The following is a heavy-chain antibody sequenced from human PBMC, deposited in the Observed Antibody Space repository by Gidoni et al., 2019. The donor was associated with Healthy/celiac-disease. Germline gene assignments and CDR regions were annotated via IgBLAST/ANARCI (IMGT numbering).Heavy chain of an antibody. CDR1: GFPFDDYA. CDR3: AKGDGVN. J-gene: IGHJ4*02. D-gene: IGHD2-21*01. Sequence: EVQLVESGGGLVQPGRSLRLSCAASGFPFDDYAMHWVRQAPGKGLEWVSGISWNSGSIGYADSVKGRFTISRDNAKNSLYLQMNSLRAEDTALYYCAKGDGVNWGQGTLVTVSS. V-gene: IGHV3-9*01. CDR2: ISWNSGSI.